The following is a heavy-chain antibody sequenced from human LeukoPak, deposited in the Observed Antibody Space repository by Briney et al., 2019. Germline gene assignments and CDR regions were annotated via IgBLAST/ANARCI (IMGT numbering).Heavy chain of an antibody. CDR1: GFTFSSYE. Sequence: GGSLRLSCAASGFTFSSYEMNWVRQAPGKGLEWVSYISSSGSTIYYADSVKGRFTISRDNAKNSLYLQMNSLRAEDTAVYYCARDHRFRKGYYFDYWGQGTLVTVSS. CDR2: ISSSGSTI. D-gene: IGHD1-14*01. V-gene: IGHV3-48*03. CDR3: ARDHRFRKGYYFDY. J-gene: IGHJ4*02.